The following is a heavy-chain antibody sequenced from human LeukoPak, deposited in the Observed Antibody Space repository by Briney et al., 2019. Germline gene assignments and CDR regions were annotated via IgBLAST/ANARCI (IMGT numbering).Heavy chain of an antibody. Sequence: ASVKVSCKASGYTFTGYYIHWVRQAPGQGLEWMGWMNPNSGNTGYAQKFQGRVTITRNTSISTAYMELSSLRSEDTAVYYCARARTYYDFWSGYSPLGYYYYMDVWGKGTAVTVSS. CDR1: GYTFTGYY. CDR3: ARARTYYDFWSGYSPLGYYYYMDV. D-gene: IGHD3-3*01. J-gene: IGHJ6*03. V-gene: IGHV1-8*03. CDR2: MNPNSGNT.